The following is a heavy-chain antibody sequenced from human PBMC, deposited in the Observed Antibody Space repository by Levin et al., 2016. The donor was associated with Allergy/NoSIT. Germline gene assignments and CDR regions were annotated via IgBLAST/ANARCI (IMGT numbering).Heavy chain of an antibody. V-gene: IGHV3-15*01. D-gene: IGHD3-22*01. CDR2: IKSKTDGGTT. CDR3: TTDDYYDSSGPWGY. Sequence: VRQAPGKGLEWVGRIKSKTDGGTTDYAAPVKGRFTISRDDSKNTLYLQMNSLKTEDTAVYYCTTDDYYDSSGPWGYWGQGTLVTVSS. J-gene: IGHJ4*02.